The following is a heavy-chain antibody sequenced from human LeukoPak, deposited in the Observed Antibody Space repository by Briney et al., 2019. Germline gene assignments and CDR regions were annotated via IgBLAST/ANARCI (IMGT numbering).Heavy chain of an antibody. CDR3: ATHGGRSSDAFDI. V-gene: IGHV4-59*08. J-gene: IGHJ3*02. D-gene: IGHD3-16*01. Sequence: SETLSLTCTVSGGSISSYYWSCIREPPGKGQEWIGYIYYSGSTNYNPSLKSRVTLSVDTSKNHFSLKLSAVTAADTAVYYCATHGGRSSDAFDIWGQGTMVTVSS. CDR1: GGSISSYY. CDR2: IYYSGST.